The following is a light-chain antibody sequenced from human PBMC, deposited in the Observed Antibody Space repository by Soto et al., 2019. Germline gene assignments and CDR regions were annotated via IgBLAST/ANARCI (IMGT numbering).Light chain of an antibody. J-gene: IGLJ1*01. V-gene: IGLV2-8*01. CDR2: EVT. Sequence: QSALTQPPSASGSPGQSVTISCNGTSSDVGLYDYVSWYQQHPGKVTKLLIYEVTQRPSGVPDRFSGSKSGNTASLTVSGLQAEDEADYYCSSYGGNSNYVFGTGIKVTVL. CDR3: SSYGGNSNYV. CDR1: SSDVGLYDY.